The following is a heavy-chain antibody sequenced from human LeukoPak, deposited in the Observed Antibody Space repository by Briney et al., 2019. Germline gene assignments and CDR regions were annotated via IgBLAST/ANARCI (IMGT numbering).Heavy chain of an antibody. CDR2: IYSGGST. Sequence: PGGSLRLSCAASGFTVSSNYMSWVRQAPGKGLEWVSVIYSGGSTYYADSVKGRFTISRDNSKNTLYLQMNSLRAEDTAVYYCARDIDLHYGMDVWGQGTTVTVSS. J-gene: IGHJ6*02. CDR1: GFTVSSNY. D-gene: IGHD1-26*01. CDR3: ARDIDLHYGMDV. V-gene: IGHV3-53*01.